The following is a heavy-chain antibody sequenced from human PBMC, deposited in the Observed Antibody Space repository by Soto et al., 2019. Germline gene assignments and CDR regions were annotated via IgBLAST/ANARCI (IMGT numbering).Heavy chain of an antibody. CDR3: ARHRGEGAYYYYMDV. CDR2: IYPGDSDT. V-gene: IGHV5-51*01. D-gene: IGHD3-16*01. J-gene: IGHJ6*03. Sequence: CKGSGYSFTSYWIGWVRQMPGKGLEWMGIIYPGDSDTRYSPSFQGQVTISADKSISTAYLQWSSLKASDTAMYYCARHRGEGAYYYYMDVWGKGTTVTVSS. CDR1: GYSFTSYW.